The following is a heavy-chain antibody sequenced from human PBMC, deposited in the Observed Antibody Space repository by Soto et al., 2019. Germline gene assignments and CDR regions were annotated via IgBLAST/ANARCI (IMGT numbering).Heavy chain of an antibody. J-gene: IGHJ4*02. D-gene: IGHD5-12*01. Sequence: GGSLRLSCAASGFTFSSYGMHWVRQAPGKGLEWVAVIWYDGSNKYYADSVKGRFTISRDNSKNTLYLQMNSLRAEDTAVYYCARDGGYDYAGMGGYWGQGTLVTVSS. CDR3: ARDGGYDYAGMGGY. CDR2: IWYDGSNK. CDR1: GFTFSSYG. V-gene: IGHV3-33*01.